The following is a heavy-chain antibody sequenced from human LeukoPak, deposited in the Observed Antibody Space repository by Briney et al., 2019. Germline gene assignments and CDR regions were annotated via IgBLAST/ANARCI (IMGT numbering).Heavy chain of an antibody. J-gene: IGHJ3*02. CDR2: IYYSGST. Sequence: PSETLSLTCTVSGGSISSHYWTWIRQSPVKGLEWIGYIYYSGSTNYNPALKSRVTMSIDTSKNQFSLKLSSVTAADTGVYYCARESKGDGSDYSNAFDIWGQGTMVTVSS. CDR1: GGSISSHY. V-gene: IGHV4-59*11. D-gene: IGHD3-22*01. CDR3: ARESKGDGSDYSNAFDI.